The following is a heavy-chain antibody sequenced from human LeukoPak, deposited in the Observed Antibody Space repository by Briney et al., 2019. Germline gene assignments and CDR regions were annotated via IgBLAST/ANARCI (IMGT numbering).Heavy chain of an antibody. V-gene: IGHV4-30-4*01. Sequence: PSETLSITCTVSDDSIRSGVYYWSWIRQSPGKGLEWIGYIYYSGSTNYSPSLKSRVVISVDTSKNQFSLRLSSVTAADTAVYYCVRGVWYGELPHDYWGQGTLVTVSS. J-gene: IGHJ4*02. CDR1: DDSIRSGVYY. D-gene: IGHD3-10*01. CDR2: IYYSGST. CDR3: VRGVWYGELPHDY.